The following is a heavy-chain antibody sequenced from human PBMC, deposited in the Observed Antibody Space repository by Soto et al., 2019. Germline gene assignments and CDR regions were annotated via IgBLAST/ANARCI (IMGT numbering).Heavy chain of an antibody. J-gene: IGHJ4*02. V-gene: IGHV3-23*01. CDR2: ISASGTIT. CDR1: GFTFSDYV. Sequence: EVQLLESGGGLVQPGGSLRLSCVASGFTFSDYVLPWVRQAPGTGPEWGSTISASGTITHYADSVEGRFTVFRDNSKNTMFLRLSSLRVEGTALYYCAKLPWLVDLAGTEYWGQGALVTVSP. D-gene: IGHD2-15*01. CDR3: AKLPWLVDLAGTEY.